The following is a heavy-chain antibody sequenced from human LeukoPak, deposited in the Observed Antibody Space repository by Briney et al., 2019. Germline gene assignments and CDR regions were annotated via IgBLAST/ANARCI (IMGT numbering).Heavy chain of an antibody. J-gene: IGHJ4*02. CDR1: GGSFSGYY. CDR3: ARPLRYSSSFPLRY. V-gene: IGHV4-34*01. Sequence: PSETLSLTCAVYGGSFSGYYWSWIRQPPGKGLEWIGEINHSGSTNYNPSLESRVTISVDTSKNQFSLKLSSVTAADTAVYYCARPLRYSSSFPLRYWGQGTLVTVSS. D-gene: IGHD6-13*01. CDR2: INHSGST.